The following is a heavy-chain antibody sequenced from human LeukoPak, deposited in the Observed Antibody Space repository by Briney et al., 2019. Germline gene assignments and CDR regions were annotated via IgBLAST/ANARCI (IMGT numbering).Heavy chain of an antibody. Sequence: ASVKVSCKASGYTFTSYDISWVRQAPGQGLEWMGWISAYNGNTNYAQKFQGRVTMTTDTSTSTAYTELRCVRSDDTAVYCCAREAPWQGYYGSVSYSAIDYWGQGTLVTVSS. CDR2: ISAYNGNT. J-gene: IGHJ4*02. CDR3: AREAPWQGYYGSVSYSAIDY. V-gene: IGHV1-18*01. D-gene: IGHD3-10*01. CDR1: GYTFTSYD.